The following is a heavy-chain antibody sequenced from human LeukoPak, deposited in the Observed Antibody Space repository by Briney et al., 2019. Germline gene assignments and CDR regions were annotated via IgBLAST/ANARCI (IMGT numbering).Heavy chain of an antibody. V-gene: IGHV3-74*01. CDR2: INSDGSST. J-gene: IGHJ4*02. D-gene: IGHD4-17*01. CDR3: AGGVGYGALVDY. Sequence: GGSLRLSCAASGITLSSYWMHWVRQAPGKGLVWVSRINSDGSSTDYVDSVKGRFTISRDNAKNTLYLQMNSLRAEDTAVYYCAGGVGYGALVDYWGQGTLVTVSS. CDR1: GITLSSYW.